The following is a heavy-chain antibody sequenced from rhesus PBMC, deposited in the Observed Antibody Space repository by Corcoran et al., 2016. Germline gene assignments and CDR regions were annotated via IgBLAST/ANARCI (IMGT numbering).Heavy chain of an antibody. Sequence: QVQLQQWGEGLVKPSETLSLTCAVYGGSISGYYYWSWIRQPPGKGLEWIGYIYGNSASTNYHPSLKNRFTISKDTSKNQFSLKLSSVTAADTAVYYCARDIAGFDYWGQGVLVTVSS. J-gene: IGHJ4*01. V-gene: IGHV4-73*01. CDR2: IYGNSAST. D-gene: IGHD1-1-1*01. CDR1: GGSISGYYY. CDR3: ARDIAGFDY.